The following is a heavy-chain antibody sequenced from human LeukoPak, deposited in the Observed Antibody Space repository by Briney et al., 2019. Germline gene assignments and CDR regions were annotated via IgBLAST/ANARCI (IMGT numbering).Heavy chain of an antibody. CDR3: AREVYDSSGYYEFDY. Sequence: PGGSLRLSCAASGFPFSSYGMHWVRQAPGKGVEWVAVISYDGSNKYYADSVKGRFTISRDNSKNTLYLQMNSLRAEDTAVYYCAREVYDSSGYYEFDYWGQGTQVTVSS. D-gene: IGHD3-22*01. CDR1: GFPFSSYG. J-gene: IGHJ4*02. V-gene: IGHV3-30*03. CDR2: ISYDGSNK.